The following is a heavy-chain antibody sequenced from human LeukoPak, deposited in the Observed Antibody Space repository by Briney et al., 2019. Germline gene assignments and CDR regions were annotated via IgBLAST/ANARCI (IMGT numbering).Heavy chain of an antibody. Sequence: AGGSLRLSCTASGFTFGDYAMSWFRQAPGKGLVWVSHINSDGSWTSYADSVKGRFTISKDNAKNTVYLQMNSLRAEDTAVYYCVSFYETYWGRGTLVTVSS. CDR2: INSDGSWT. V-gene: IGHV3-74*01. D-gene: IGHD2/OR15-2a*01. CDR1: GFTFGDYA. CDR3: VSFYETY. J-gene: IGHJ4*02.